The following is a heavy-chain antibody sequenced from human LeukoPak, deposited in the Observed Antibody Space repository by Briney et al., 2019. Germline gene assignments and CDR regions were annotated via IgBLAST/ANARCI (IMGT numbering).Heavy chain of an antibody. D-gene: IGHD3-22*01. CDR2: ISGSGGST. V-gene: IGHV3-23*01. CDR3: AKKNGDSSGYYLYYFDY. Sequence: PGGSLRLSCAASGFTFSSYSMSWVRQAPGKWLEWVSAISGSGGSTYYADSVKGRFTISRDNSKNTLYLQLNSLRAEDTAVYYCAKKNGDSSGYYLYYFDYWGQGTLVTVSS. J-gene: IGHJ4*02. CDR1: GFTFSSYS.